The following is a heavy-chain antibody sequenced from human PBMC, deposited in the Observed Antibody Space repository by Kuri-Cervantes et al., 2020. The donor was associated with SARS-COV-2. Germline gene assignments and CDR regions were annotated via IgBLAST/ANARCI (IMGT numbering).Heavy chain of an antibody. V-gene: IGHV3-21*03. CDR1: GFTFSSYS. J-gene: IGHJ6*02. CDR3: TTVGTGYSYGFDYYGMDV. Sequence: GGSLRLSCAASGFTFSSYSMNWVRQAPGKGLEWVSSISSSSSYIYYADSVKGRFTISRDNAKNSLYLQMNSLKTEDTAVYYCTTVGTGYSYGFDYYGMDVWGQGTTVTVSS. CDR2: ISSSSSYI. D-gene: IGHD5-18*01.